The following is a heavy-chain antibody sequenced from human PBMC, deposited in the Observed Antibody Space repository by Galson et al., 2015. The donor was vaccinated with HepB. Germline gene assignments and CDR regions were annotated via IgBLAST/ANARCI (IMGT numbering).Heavy chain of an antibody. CDR3: ARDRTYCGSPSCSRMGPNY. D-gene: IGHD2-2*01. CDR1: GFTFTKYG. V-gene: IGHV3-33*01. J-gene: IGHJ4*02. CDR2: IWSDGSDK. Sequence: SLRLSCATSGFTFTKYGMHWVRQAPGKGLEWVALIWSDGSDKNYADSVKGRFTISRDNSKNTVSLQMDSLRAEDTAVYYCARDRTYCGSPSCSRMGPNYWGQGTLVTVPS.